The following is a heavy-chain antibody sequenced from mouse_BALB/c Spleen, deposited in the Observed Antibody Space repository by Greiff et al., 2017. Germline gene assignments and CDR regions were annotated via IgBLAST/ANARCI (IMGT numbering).Heavy chain of an antibody. D-gene: IGHD1-1*01. CDR2: IRNKANGYTT. CDR1: GFTFTDYY. V-gene: IGHV7-3*02. J-gene: IGHJ4*01. CDR3: ARVTTKYVRDY. Sequence: EGKLVESGGGLVQPGGSLRLSCATSGFTFTDYYMSWVRQPPGKALEWLGFIRNKANGYTTEYSASVKGRFTISRDNSQSILYLQMNTLRAEDSATNYVARVTTKYVRDYGGQGTSVTVSS.